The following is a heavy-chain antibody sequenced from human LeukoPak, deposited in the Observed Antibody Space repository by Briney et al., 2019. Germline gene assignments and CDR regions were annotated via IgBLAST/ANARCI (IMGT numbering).Heavy chain of an antibody. Sequence: GGSLRLSCAASGFTFSSYAMRWVRQAPGKGLGWVSAITGSGGSKYYADSVKGRFTISRDNYKNTLYLQMNSLRAEDTAVYYCANYGGGVSGYDNWGQGTLVTVSS. V-gene: IGHV3-23*01. D-gene: IGHD3-10*02. CDR3: ANYGGGVSGYDN. J-gene: IGHJ4*02. CDR1: GFTFSSYA. CDR2: ITGSGGSK.